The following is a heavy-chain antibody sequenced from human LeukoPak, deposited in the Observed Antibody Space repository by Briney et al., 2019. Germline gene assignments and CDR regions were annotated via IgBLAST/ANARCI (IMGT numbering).Heavy chain of an antibody. CDR3: ARPPSTSAWSNSVDD. J-gene: IGHJ4*02. CDR2: VSYDENNR. V-gene: IGHV3-30-3*01. D-gene: IGHD6-19*01. Sequence: PGGSLRFSCAASGFTFSAYAMHWVRQAPGKGLEWVAVVSYDENNRYADSVKGRFTISRDNSKNTLNLQMNSLRADDTAVYYCARPPSTSAWSNSVDDWGQGTLVTVSS. CDR1: GFTFSAYA.